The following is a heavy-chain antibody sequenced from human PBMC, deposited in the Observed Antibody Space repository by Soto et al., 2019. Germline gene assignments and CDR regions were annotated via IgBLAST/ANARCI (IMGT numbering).Heavy chain of an antibody. V-gene: IGHV3-48*01. CDR2: ISSGSSTI. D-gene: IGHD2-2*01. J-gene: IGHJ6*03. CDR3: AGSKKAYMDV. CDR1: GFTFSSYS. Sequence: GGSLRLSCAASGFTFSSYSMNWVRQAPGKGLEWVSYISSGSSTIYYADSVKGRFTISRDNAKNSLYLQMNSLRAEDTAIYYCAGSKKAYMDVWGKGTTVTVSS.